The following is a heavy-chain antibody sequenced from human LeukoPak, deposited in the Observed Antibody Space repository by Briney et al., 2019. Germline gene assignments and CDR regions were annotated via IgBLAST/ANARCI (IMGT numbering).Heavy chain of an antibody. D-gene: IGHD2-2*01. CDR3: ARVGCTTTSCLAN. Sequence: PGGSLTLSCAISGLTFSSYWMTWVRQAPGKGLEFVANIKQDGSEKYYVDSVKGRFTISRDNAKNSLYLQMSSLRVEDTAVYYCARVGCTTTSCLANWGQGTLVTVSS. J-gene: IGHJ4*02. V-gene: IGHV3-7*01. CDR1: GLTFSSYW. CDR2: IKQDGSEK.